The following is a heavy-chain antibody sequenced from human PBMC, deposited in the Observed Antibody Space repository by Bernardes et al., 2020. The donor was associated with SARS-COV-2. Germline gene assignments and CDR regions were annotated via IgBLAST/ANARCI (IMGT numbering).Heavy chain of an antibody. Sequence: GGSLRLSRAASGFTFSSYSMNWVRQAPGKGLEWVSYISSSSSTIYYADSVKGRFTISRDNAKNSLYLQMNSLRAEDTAVYYCARGGVDNSGWYSYDAFDIWGQGTMVTVSS. CDR1: GFTFSSYS. CDR2: ISSSSSTI. CDR3: ARGGVDNSGWYSYDAFDI. J-gene: IGHJ3*02. V-gene: IGHV3-48*01. D-gene: IGHD6-19*01.